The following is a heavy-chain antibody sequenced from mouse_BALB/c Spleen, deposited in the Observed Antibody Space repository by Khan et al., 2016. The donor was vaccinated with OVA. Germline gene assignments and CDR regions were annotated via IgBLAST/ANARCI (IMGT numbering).Heavy chain of an antibody. CDR1: GYSLTRYG. D-gene: IGHD3-3*01. V-gene: IGHV2-9*02. Sequence: QVQLKESGPGLVAPSQSLSITCTVYGYSLTRYGVHWVRQPPGKGLEWLGLIWAGGSTHYYWALMSRLSISIDNSKSLVFLIMNSLQTDDTALYYCARSKYLARYWGQGTTLTVSS. J-gene: IGHJ2*01. CDR3: ARSKYLARY. CDR2: IWAGGST.